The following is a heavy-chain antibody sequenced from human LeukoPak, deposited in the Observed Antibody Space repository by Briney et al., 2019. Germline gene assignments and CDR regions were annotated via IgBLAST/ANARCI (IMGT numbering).Heavy chain of an antibody. J-gene: IGHJ3*02. CDR2: IASGGST. V-gene: IGHV3-23*01. CDR1: GFTFSNYA. D-gene: IGHD5-24*01. CDR3: AKVRWQQFDGFDI. Sequence: GGSLRLSCAASGFTFSNYAMTWVRQAPGKGLEWVSAIASGGSTYYADSVKGRFTIFRDNSKNTLYLQMNSLRAEDTAVYYCAKVRWQQFDGFDIWGQGTMVTVSS.